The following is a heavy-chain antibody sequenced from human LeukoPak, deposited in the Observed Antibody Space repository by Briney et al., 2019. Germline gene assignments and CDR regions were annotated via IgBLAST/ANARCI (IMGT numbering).Heavy chain of an antibody. CDR2: ISGSGGST. Sequence: PGGSLRLSCAASGFTFSSYAMSWVRQAPGKGLEWVSAISGSGGSTHYADSVKGRFTISRDNSKNTLYLQMNSLRAEDTAVYYCAKDAAADPPDYYYYGMDVWGQGTTVTVSS. V-gene: IGHV3-23*01. CDR3: AKDAAADPPDYYYYGMDV. D-gene: IGHD6-13*01. CDR1: GFTFSSYA. J-gene: IGHJ6*02.